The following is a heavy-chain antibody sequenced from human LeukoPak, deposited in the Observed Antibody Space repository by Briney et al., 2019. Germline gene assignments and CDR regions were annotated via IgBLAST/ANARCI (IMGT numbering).Heavy chain of an antibody. CDR3: VKADSGYDLLFDY. CDR2: ISGSGGST. V-gene: IGHV3-23*01. CDR1: GFTFSSYA. D-gene: IGHD5-12*01. Sequence: GGSLRLSCAASGFTFSSYAMNWVRKAPGKGLEGVSGISGSGGSTYYADSVKGRFTISRDNSKNTLYLQMNSLRAEDTAVYYCVKADSGYDLLFDYWGQGTLVTVSS. J-gene: IGHJ4*02.